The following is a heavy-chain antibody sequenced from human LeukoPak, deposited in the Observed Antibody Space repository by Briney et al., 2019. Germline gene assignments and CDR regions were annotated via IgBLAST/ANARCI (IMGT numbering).Heavy chain of an antibody. CDR3: TRHHDYGDKINY. D-gene: IGHD4-23*01. V-gene: IGHV4-39*01. CDR2: IHYSGST. CDR1: GGSVTSASHY. Sequence: SETLSLTCTVSGGSVTSASHYWAWIRQPPGKGLEWIGSIHYSGSTYYSPSLKSRLTISGDTSKSQFSLKLTFVTAADTAVYYCTRHHDYGDKINYWGQGTLVTVSS. J-gene: IGHJ4*02.